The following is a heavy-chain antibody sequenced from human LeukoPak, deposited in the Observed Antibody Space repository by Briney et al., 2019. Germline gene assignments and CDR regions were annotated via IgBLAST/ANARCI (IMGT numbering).Heavy chain of an antibody. CDR1: GYTFIGDY. Sequence: ASVKVSCKASGYTFIGDYLHWVRQAPGQGLEWMGWIKPNSGDTNHTQNFQGRVTMTRDTSISTAYMELSRLRSDDTAVYYCATPARRGSGWYLDYWGQGTLVTVSS. J-gene: IGHJ4*02. CDR2: IKPNSGDT. V-gene: IGHV1-2*02. CDR3: ATPARRGSGWYLDY. D-gene: IGHD6-19*01.